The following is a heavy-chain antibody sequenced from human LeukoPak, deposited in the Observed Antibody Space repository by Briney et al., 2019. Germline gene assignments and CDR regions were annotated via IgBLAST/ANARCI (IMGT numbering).Heavy chain of an antibody. Sequence: ASVKVSCKASGGTFSSNGISWVRQAPGQGLEWMGGFDPEDGETIYAQKFQGRVTMTEDTSTDTAYMELSSLRSEDTAVYYFATESYSGGYLYAFDIWGQGTMVTVSS. D-gene: IGHD1-26*01. J-gene: IGHJ3*02. CDR3: ATESYSGGYLYAFDI. CDR2: FDPEDGET. V-gene: IGHV1-24*01. CDR1: GGTFSSNG.